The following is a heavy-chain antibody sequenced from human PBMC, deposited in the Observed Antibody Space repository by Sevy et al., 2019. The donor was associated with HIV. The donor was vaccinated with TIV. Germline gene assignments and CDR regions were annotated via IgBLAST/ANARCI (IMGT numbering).Heavy chain of an antibody. J-gene: IGHJ4*02. CDR1: GYVLMNYA. CDR2: ISGYNGNT. Sequence: ASVKVSCKASGYVLMNYAITWVRQAPGQGLEWMGWISGYNGNTNYAQDLQDRVTMTTDTSSNTAFMELRSLRPDDTAVYYCVTSPAWRPTVTTSSFDYWGQGTLVTISS. CDR3: VTSPAWRPTVTTSSFDY. D-gene: IGHD4-17*01. V-gene: IGHV1-18*01.